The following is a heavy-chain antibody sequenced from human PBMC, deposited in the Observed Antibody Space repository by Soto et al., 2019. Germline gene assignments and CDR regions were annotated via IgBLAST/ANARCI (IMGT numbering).Heavy chain of an antibody. Sequence: QVQLVQSGAEVKKPGSSVKVSCKASGGTFSSYTISWVRQAPGQGLEWMGRIIPILGIANYAQKFQGRVTITADKSTSTAYMELSSLRSEDTAVYYCARGGLRYDILTGYYGWFDPWGQGTLVTVSS. CDR3: ARGGLRYDILTGYYGWFDP. D-gene: IGHD3-9*01. CDR2: IIPILGIA. J-gene: IGHJ5*02. CDR1: GGTFSSYT. V-gene: IGHV1-69*02.